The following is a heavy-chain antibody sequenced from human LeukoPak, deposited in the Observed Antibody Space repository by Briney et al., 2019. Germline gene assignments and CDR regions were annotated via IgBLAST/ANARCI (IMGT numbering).Heavy chain of an antibody. Sequence: GASVKVSCKASGYTFTSYAMHWVRQAPGQGLEWMGWISAYNGNTNYAQKLQGRVTMTTDTSTSTAYMELRSLRSDDTAVYYCGAQSPETGMITFGIDYWGQGTLVTVSS. V-gene: IGHV1-18*01. J-gene: IGHJ4*02. D-gene: IGHD3-16*01. CDR3: GAQSPETGMITFGIDY. CDR2: ISAYNGNT. CDR1: GYTFTSYA.